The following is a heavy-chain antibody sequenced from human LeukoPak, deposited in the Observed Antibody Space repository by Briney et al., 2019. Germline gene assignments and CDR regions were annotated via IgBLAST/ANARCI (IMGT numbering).Heavy chain of an antibody. CDR2: ISDSGSYI. J-gene: IGHJ5*02. CDR3: VGYCSSTSCYRGSFDP. V-gene: IGHV3-21*04. CDR1: GFVFSDYN. Sequence: GGSLRLSCAASGFVFSDYNMNWVRQAPGKGLEWVSFISDSGSYIYYADSLRGRFTISRDNSKNTLYLQMNSLRAEDTAVYYCVGYCSSTSCYRGSFDPWGQGTLVTVSS. D-gene: IGHD2-2*02.